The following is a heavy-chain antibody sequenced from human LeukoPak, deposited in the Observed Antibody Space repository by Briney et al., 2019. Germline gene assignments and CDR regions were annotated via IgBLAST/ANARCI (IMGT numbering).Heavy chain of an antibody. CDR2: ISSSSSYI. Sequence: PGGSLRLSCAASGFTFSSYSMNWVRQAPGKGLEWVSSISSSSSYIYYADSVKGRFTISRDDAKNSLYLQMNSLRAEDTAVYYCARDHHSEWELLDYWGQGTLVTVSS. V-gene: IGHV3-21*01. J-gene: IGHJ4*02. CDR1: GFTFSSYS. CDR3: ARDHHSEWELLDY. D-gene: IGHD1-26*01.